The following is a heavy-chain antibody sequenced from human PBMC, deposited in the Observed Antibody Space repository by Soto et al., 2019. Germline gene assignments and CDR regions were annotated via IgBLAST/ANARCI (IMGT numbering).Heavy chain of an antibody. CDR1: GYSFTNYW. J-gene: IGHJ4*02. CDR3: ARQTVRSFDPLDY. V-gene: IGHV5-10-1*01. CDR2: IDPSDSYT. Sequence: GESLKISCKGSGYSFTNYWINWVRQMPGKGLEWVGRIDPSDSYTNYSPSFQGHVTISVDKSINTAYLQWSSLRASDTAMYYCARQTVRSFDPLDYWGQGTLVTVSS. D-gene: IGHD3-9*01.